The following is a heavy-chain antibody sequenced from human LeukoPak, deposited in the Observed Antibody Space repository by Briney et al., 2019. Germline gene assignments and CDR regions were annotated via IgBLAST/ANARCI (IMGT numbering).Heavy chain of an antibody. CDR2: IYYSGNT. J-gene: IGHJ4*02. CDR1: GSSISSGDYY. Sequence: SETLSLTCTVSGSSISSGDYYWSWIRQPPGKGLEWIGYIYYSGNTYYNPSLKSRVTISVDTSKIQFSLKLTSVTAADTAVYYCARSILGYCSSTICYGAYFDYWGQGTLVTVSS. V-gene: IGHV4-30-4*01. CDR3: ARSILGYCSSTICYGAYFDY. D-gene: IGHD2-2*01.